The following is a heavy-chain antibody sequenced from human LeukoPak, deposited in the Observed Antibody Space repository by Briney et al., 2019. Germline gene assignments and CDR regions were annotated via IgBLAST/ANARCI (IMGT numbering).Heavy chain of an antibody. CDR2: INPNSGGT. CDR1: GYTFTGYY. CDR3: AREFSGYDFGYYYMDV. Sequence: ASVKVSCKACGYTFTGYYMHWVRQDPGQGLEWMGGINPNSGGTNYAQKFQGRVTMTRDTSISTAYMELSRLRSDDTAVYYCAREFSGYDFGYYYMDVWGKGTTVTVSS. V-gene: IGHV1-2*02. J-gene: IGHJ6*03. D-gene: IGHD5-12*01.